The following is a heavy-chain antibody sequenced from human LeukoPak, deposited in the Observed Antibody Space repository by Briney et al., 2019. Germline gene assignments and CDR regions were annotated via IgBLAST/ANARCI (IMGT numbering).Heavy chain of an antibody. CDR2: IYTSGST. CDR1: GGSISSYY. V-gene: IGHV4-4*07. CDR3: ARGGYSYGYDHYYGMDV. D-gene: IGHD5-18*01. Sequence: SETLSLTCTVSGGSISSYYWSWIRQPAGKGLEWIGRIYTSGSTNYNPSLKSRVTMSVDTSKNKFSLKLSSVTGADTAVYYCARGGYSYGYDHYYGMDVWGQGTTVTVSS. J-gene: IGHJ6*02.